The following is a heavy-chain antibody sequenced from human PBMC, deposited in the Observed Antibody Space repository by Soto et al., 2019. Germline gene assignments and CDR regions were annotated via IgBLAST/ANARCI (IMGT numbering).Heavy chain of an antibody. CDR3: ARGGDMVRGVDDAFDI. CDR2: IYNSGST. Sequence: PSETLSLTCTVSGGSISSGDYYWSWIRQPPGKGLEWIGHIYNSGSTYSNPSLMSRVTISVDTSKNQFSLKLSSVTAADTAVYYCARGGDMVRGVDDAFDIWGQGTMVTVSS. D-gene: IGHD3-10*01. J-gene: IGHJ3*02. V-gene: IGHV4-30-4*01. CDR1: GGSISSGDYY.